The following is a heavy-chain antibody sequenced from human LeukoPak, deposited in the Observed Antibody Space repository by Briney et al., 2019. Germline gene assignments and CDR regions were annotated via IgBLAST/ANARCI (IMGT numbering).Heavy chain of an antibody. CDR3: ARDRDGELVLSAFDI. CDR1: GGTFSSYA. CDR2: IIPIFGTA. Sequence: ASVKVSCTASGGTFSSYAISWVRQAPGQVLEWMGRIIPIFGTANYAQKFQGRVTITTDESTSTAYMELSSLRSEDTAVYYCARDRDGELVLSAFDIWGQGTMVTVS. J-gene: IGHJ3*02. D-gene: IGHD6-13*01. V-gene: IGHV1-69*05.